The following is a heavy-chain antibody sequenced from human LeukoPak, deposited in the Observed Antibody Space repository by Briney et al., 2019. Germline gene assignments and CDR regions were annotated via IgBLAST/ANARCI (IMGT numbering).Heavy chain of an antibody. D-gene: IGHD3-22*01. J-gene: IGHJ4*02. CDR1: GFTFISRG. CDR3: ARDSDEFFSNWLFPDY. Sequence: GGSLRLSCAVSGFTFISRGMQWVRQAPGKGLEWVAFISFDETNQYYADSVKGRFTISRDNSHNTLYLQMNSLRDEDTAVYYCARDSDEFFSNWLFPDYWGQGSLVIVSS. CDR2: ISFDETNQ. V-gene: IGHV3-30*03.